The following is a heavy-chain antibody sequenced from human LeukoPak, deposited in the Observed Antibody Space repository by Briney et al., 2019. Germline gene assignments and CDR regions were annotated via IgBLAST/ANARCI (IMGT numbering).Heavy chain of an antibody. CDR2: ISSSSSTI. J-gene: IGHJ4*02. Sequence: GGSLRLSCVASGFTFSTYSMNWVRQAPGKGLEWVSFISSSSSTIYYADSVKGRFTISRDNAKNSLYLQMNSLRAEDTAVYYCARGSTYYDSSGQVPFDYWGQGTLVTVSS. CDR1: GFTFSTYS. CDR3: ARGSTYYDSSGQVPFDY. V-gene: IGHV3-48*01. D-gene: IGHD3-22*01.